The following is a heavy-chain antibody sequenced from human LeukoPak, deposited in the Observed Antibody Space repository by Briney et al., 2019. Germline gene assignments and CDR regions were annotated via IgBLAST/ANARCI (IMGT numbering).Heavy chain of an antibody. D-gene: IGHD1-7*01. Sequence: GGSLRLSCAASGFTFSSYSMNWVRQAPGKGLEWVSSISSSSSYIYYADSVKGRFTISRDNAKNSLCLQMNSLRAEDTAVYYCARCAGTPQYYYYYYYMDVWGKGTTVTVSS. CDR1: GFTFSSYS. V-gene: IGHV3-21*01. CDR2: ISSSSSYI. CDR3: ARCAGTPQYYYYYYYMDV. J-gene: IGHJ6*03.